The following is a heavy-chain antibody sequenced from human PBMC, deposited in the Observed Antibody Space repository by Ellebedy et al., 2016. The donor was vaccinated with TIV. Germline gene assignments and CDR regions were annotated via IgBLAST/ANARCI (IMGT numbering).Heavy chain of an antibody. V-gene: IGHV3-7*01. CDR1: GLTFRTHA. Sequence: GGSLRLSXSASGLTFRTHAMHYVRQAPGKGLEWVANIKRDGSEEYYVDAVKGRFTISRDNAKNSLYLQMNSLRAEDTAVYHCAGRGFWGQGTLVTVSS. CDR3: AGRGF. CDR2: IKRDGSEE. J-gene: IGHJ4*02.